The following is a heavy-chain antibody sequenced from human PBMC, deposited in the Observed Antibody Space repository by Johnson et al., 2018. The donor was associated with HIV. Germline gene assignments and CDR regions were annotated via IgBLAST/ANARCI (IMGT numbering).Heavy chain of an antibody. V-gene: IGHV3-48*04. CDR3: ARETDGHLRHFDWLLSRGDAFDI. Sequence: VQLVESGGGVVQPGGSLRLSCAASGFTFSSYGMHWVRQAPGKGLEWVSSISSSGTPKYYADSVKGRFTISRDNGKNSLYLQMNSLRVEDTALYYCARETDGHLRHFDWLLSRGDAFDIWGQGSMVTVSS. D-gene: IGHD3-9*01. CDR1: GFTFSSYG. J-gene: IGHJ3*02. CDR2: ISSSGTPK.